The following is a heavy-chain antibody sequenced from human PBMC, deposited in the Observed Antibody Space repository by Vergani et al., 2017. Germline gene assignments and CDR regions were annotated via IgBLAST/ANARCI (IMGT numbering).Heavy chain of an antibody. V-gene: IGHV3-48*03. D-gene: IGHD2-21*02. CDR1: GFTFSSYE. J-gene: IGHJ6*02. CDR2: ISSSGSTI. CDR3: ARVKVRPSGDFYYYYGMDV. Sequence: EVQLVESGGGLVQPGGSLRLSCAASGFTFSSYEMNWVRQAPGKGLEWVSYISSSGSTIYYADSVKGRFTISRDNAKNSLYLQMNSLRAEDTAVYYCARVKVRPSGDFYYYYGMDVWGQGTTVTVSS.